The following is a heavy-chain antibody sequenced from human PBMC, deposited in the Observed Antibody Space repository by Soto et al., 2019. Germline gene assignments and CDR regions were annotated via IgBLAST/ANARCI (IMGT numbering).Heavy chain of an antibody. CDR2: ISGSGGST. J-gene: IGHJ6*02. D-gene: IGHD1-1*01. CDR3: ANPPPTMESTIYYYYGMDV. V-gene: IGHV3-23*01. CDR1: GFTFSNYA. Sequence: EVQLLVSGGGLVQPRGSLRISCAASGFTFSNYAMTWVRQAPGKGLEWVSAISGSGGSTYYADSVKGRFTISRDNSKNTLYLQMDSLRAEDTAVYYCANPPPTMESTIYYYYGMDVWGQGTTVTVSS.